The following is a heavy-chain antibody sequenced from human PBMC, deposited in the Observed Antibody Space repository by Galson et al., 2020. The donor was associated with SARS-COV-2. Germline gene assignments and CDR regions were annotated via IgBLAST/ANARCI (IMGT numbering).Heavy chain of an antibody. D-gene: IGHD7-27*01. Sequence: SETLSLTCAVSGGSISSDNWWSWVRQPPGKGLAWIGDIYHSGTTNYNPSLKSRVTISVDKSKNQFSLNLKSVTAADTAVYFCSRPKPGAQFDSWGQGTLVTVS. CDR3: SRPKPGAQFDS. V-gene: IGHV4-4*02. CDR1: GGSISSDNW. J-gene: IGHJ4*02. CDR2: IYHSGTT.